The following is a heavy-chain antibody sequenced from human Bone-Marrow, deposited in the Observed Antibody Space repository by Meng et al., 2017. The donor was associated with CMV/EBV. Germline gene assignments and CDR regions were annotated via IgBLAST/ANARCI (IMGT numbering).Heavy chain of an antibody. CDR1: GFTFSYYA. Sequence: SCEASGFTFSYYAMNWVRQAPGKGLEWVATIVNSGANTYYADSVKGRFTISRDNSKNTVHLQMNSLRAEDTAVYYCAKLQDFGDGLSCWGQGNLVTVSS. D-gene: IGHD4-17*01. CDR3: AKLQDFGDGLSC. J-gene: IGHJ4*02. CDR2: IVNSGANT. V-gene: IGHV3-23*01.